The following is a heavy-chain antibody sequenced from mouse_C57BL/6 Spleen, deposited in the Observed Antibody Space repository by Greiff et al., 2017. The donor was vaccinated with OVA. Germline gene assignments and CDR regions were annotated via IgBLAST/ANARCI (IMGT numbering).Heavy chain of an antibody. D-gene: IGHD2-2*01. J-gene: IGHJ4*01. CDR1: GYTFTSYW. CDR2: IDPSDSYT. V-gene: IGHV1-59*01. CDR3: ARRGGYYYAMDY. Sequence: QVQLQQPGAELVRPGTSVKLSCKASGYTFTSYWMHWVKQRPGQGLEWIGVIDPSDSYTNYNQKFKGKATLTVDTSSSTAYMQLSSLTSEDSAVYYCARRGGYYYAMDYGGQGTSVTVSS.